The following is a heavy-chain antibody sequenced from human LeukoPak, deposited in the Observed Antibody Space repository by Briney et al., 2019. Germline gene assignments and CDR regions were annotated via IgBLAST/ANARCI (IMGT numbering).Heavy chain of an antibody. CDR3: AGLRTLTSSFGP. CDR2: INHSGST. D-gene: IGHD1-1*01. J-gene: IGHJ5*02. CDR1: GGSFSGYY. V-gene: IGHV4-34*01. Sequence: PSETLSLTCAVYGGSFSGYYWSWIRQPPGKGLEWIGEINHSGSTNYNPSLKSRVTISVDTSKNQFSLKMTSVTAADTAVYYCAGLRTLTSSFGPWGQGTLVTVSS.